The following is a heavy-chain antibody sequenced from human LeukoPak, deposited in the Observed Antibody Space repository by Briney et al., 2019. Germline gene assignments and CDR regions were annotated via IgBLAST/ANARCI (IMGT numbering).Heavy chain of an antibody. J-gene: IGHJ5*02. D-gene: IGHD5-24*01. CDR1: GSSIGSSSYY. CDR2: IYYSGST. CDR3: ARIIEMATIFAPFDP. V-gene: IGHV4-39*01. Sequence: SETLSLTCTVSGSSIGSSSYYWGWIRQPPGKGLEWIGSIYYSGSTYYSPSLKSRVTISVDTSKNQFSLKLSSVTAADTAVYYCARIIEMATIFAPFDPWGQGTLVTVSS.